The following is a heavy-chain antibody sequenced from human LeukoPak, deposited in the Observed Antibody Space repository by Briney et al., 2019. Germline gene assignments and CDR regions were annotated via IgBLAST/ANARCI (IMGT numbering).Heavy chain of an antibody. D-gene: IGHD2-2*01. CDR1: GGSISSYY. V-gene: IGHV4-59*08. J-gene: IGHJ6*03. CDR2: LYYSGST. Sequence: SETLSLICSVSGGSISSYYWSWIRQPPGKGLEWIGYLYYSGSTNYNPSLKSRVTISVDTSKNQFSLKLSSVTAADTAVYYCARVPRSYYYYYYMDVWGKGTTVTVSS. CDR3: ARVPRSYYYYYYMDV.